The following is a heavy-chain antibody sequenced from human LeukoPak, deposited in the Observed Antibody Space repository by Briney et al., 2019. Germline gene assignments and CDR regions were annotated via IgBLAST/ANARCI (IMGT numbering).Heavy chain of an antibody. CDR2: ISSGSSYT. Sequence: PGRALRLSCAASGFTFSDYYMSWIRQAPGKGLEWVSCISSGSSYTDYADSVKGRFTISRDNAKNSLYLQMNSLRADDTAVFYCARVYGSRSYVDYWGQGTLVTVSS. V-gene: IGHV3-11*05. CDR3: ARVYGSRSYVDY. J-gene: IGHJ4*02. D-gene: IGHD6-13*01. CDR1: GFTFSDYY.